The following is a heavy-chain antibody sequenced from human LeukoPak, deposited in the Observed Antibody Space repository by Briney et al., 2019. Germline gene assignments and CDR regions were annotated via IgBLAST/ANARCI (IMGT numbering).Heavy chain of an antibody. J-gene: IGHJ4*02. CDR3: ARDLPGDY. V-gene: IGHV3-30-3*01. Sequence: GGSLRLSCAASGFTFSSYAMHWVRQAPGKGLEGVAVISYDGSNKYYADSVKGRFTISRDNSKNTLYLQMNSLRAEDTAVYYCARDLPGDYWGQGTLVTVSS. CDR2: ISYDGSNK. CDR1: GFTFSSYA.